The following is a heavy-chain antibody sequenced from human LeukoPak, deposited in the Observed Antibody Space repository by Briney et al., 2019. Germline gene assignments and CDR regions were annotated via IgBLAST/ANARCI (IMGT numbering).Heavy chain of an antibody. CDR1: GGSVSSGSYY. CDR3: ARVEKGYYYGSGSPASPYYFDY. D-gene: IGHD3-10*01. V-gene: IGHV4-61*01. CDR2: IYYSGST. Sequence: SETLSLTCTVPGGSVSSGSYYWSWIRQPPGKGLEWIGYIYYSGSTNYNPSLKSRVTISVDTSKNQFSLKLSSVTAADTAVYYCARVEKGYYYGSGSPASPYYFDYWGQGTLVTVSS. J-gene: IGHJ4*02.